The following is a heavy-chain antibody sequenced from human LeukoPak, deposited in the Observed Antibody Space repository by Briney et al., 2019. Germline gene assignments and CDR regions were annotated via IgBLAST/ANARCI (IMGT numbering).Heavy chain of an antibody. V-gene: IGHV1-24*01. Sequence: ALVKVSCKVSGYTLTELSMHWVRQAPGKGLEWMGGFDPEDGETIYAQKFQGRVTMTEDTSTDTAYMELSRLRSDDTAVYYCARAVLVGRYFDWLRYGMDVWGQGTTVTVSS. J-gene: IGHJ6*02. CDR2: FDPEDGET. D-gene: IGHD3-9*01. CDR3: ARAVLVGRYFDWLRYGMDV. CDR1: GYTLTELS.